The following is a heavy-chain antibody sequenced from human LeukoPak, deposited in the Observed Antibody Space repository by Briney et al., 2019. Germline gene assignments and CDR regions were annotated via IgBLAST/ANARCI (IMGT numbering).Heavy chain of an antibody. V-gene: IGHV3-30*18. CDR3: AKDLEHIVVVTAIDY. CDR1: GFTFSSYG. D-gene: IGHD2-21*02. J-gene: IGHJ4*02. Sequence: GGSLRLSCAASGFTFSSYGMHWVRQAPGKGLEWVAVISYDGSNKNYADSVEGRFTISRDNSKNTLYLQMNSLRAEDTAVYYCAKDLEHIVVVTAIDYWGQGTLVTVSS. CDR2: ISYDGSNK.